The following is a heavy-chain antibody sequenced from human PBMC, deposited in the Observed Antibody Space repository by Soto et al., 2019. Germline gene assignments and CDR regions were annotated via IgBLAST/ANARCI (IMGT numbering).Heavy chain of an antibody. V-gene: IGHV3-30-3*01. CDR3: ATNMYY. Sequence: GGSLRLSCAASGFTFSSYAMHWVRQAPGKGLEWVAVISYDGSNKYYADSVKGRFTISRDYSKNTLYLQMNSLRAEDTAVYYCATNMYYWGQGTLVTVSS. D-gene: IGHD3-10*02. CDR2: ISYDGSNK. J-gene: IGHJ4*02. CDR1: GFTFSSYA.